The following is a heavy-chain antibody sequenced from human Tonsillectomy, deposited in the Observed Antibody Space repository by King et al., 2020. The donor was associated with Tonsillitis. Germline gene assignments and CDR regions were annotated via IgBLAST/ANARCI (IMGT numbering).Heavy chain of an antibody. J-gene: IGHJ6*03. Sequence: QLVQSGADVKRPGSSVKVSCKASGDTFGTYAISWVRQAPGQGLAWMGGIIPILGTTNYARKFQGKVTFTVDKSTSTAYMELSNLRSEDTAVYYCATSRPRQLAYYFYYLDVWGKGTTVTVSS. V-gene: IGHV1-69*14. CDR3: ATSRPRQLAYYFYYLDV. CDR2: IIPILGTT. CDR1: GDTFGTYA. D-gene: IGHD3-16*01.